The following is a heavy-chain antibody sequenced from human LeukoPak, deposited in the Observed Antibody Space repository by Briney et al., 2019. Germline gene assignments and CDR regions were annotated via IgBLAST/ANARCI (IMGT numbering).Heavy chain of an antibody. CDR2: IYYSGST. V-gene: IGHV4-59*08. J-gene: IGHJ4*02. Sequence: SETLSLARTVSGVSISSYYWSWIRQPPGKGLEWIGYIYYSGSTNYNPSLKSRVTISVDTSKNQFSLKLSSVTAADTAVYYCARGTRNFDYWGQGTLVTVSS. CDR3: ARGTRNFDY. D-gene: IGHD3/OR15-3a*01. CDR1: GVSISSYY.